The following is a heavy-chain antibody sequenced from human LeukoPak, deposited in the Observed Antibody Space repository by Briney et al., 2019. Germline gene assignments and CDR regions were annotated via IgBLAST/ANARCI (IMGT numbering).Heavy chain of an antibody. Sequence: ASVNVSCKASGYTFTGYYMHWVRQAPGQGLEWMGWINPNSGGTNYAQKFQGWVTMTRDTSISTAYMELSRLRSDDTAVYYCASAHQVSDAFDIWGQGTMVTVSS. CDR2: INPNSGGT. CDR1: GYTFTGYY. J-gene: IGHJ3*02. V-gene: IGHV1-2*04. CDR3: ASAHQVSDAFDI.